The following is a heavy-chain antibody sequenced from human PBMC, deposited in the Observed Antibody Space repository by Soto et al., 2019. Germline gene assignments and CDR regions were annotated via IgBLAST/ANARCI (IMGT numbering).Heavy chain of an antibody. CDR3: AKDADV. J-gene: IGHJ6*02. V-gene: IGHV3-9*01. CDR1: GFTLDDYA. Sequence: PXGSLRLSYSASGFTLDDYAMHWVRQAPGEGLDWVSGIRWNSGSIGYADSVKGRFTISRDNAKNSLYLQMNSLRTEDTALYYCAKDADVWGQGTTVTVSS. CDR2: IRWNSGSI.